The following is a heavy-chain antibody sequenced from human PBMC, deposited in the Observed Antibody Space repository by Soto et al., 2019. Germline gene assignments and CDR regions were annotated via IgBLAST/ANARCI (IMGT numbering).Heavy chain of an antibody. CDR2: INAGNGNT. J-gene: IGHJ6*02. D-gene: IGHD3-22*01. CDR1: GYTFTSYA. CDR3: ARDRVTMIVVNGMDV. V-gene: IGHV1-3*01. Sequence: ASVKVSCKASGYTFTSYAIDWVRQAPGQRLEWMGWINAGNGNTKYSQKFQGRVTITRDTSASTAYMELNSLRAEDTAVYYCARDRVTMIVVNGMDVWGQGTTVTVSS.